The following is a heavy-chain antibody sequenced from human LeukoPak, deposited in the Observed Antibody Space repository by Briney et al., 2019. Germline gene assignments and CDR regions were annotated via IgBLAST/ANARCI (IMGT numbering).Heavy chain of an antibody. CDR2: IYHSGST. D-gene: IGHD1-26*01. Sequence: SSETLSLTCAVSGGSISSSNWWSWVRQPPGKGLEWIGEIYHSGSTNYNPSLKSRVTISVDKSKNQFSLKLSSVTAADTAVYYCARHDPWDGNHYFYGMDVLGQGTTVTVSS. CDR1: GGSISSSNW. J-gene: IGHJ6*02. V-gene: IGHV4-4*02. CDR3: ARHDPWDGNHYFYGMDV.